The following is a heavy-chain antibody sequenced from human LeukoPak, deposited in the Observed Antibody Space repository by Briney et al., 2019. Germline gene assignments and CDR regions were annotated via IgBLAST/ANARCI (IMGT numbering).Heavy chain of an antibody. CDR3: AKDGYYHDSSGYYAEYFQH. D-gene: IGHD3-22*01. V-gene: IGHV3-21*01. CDR1: GFTFSSYS. Sequence: NPGGSLRLSCAASGFTFSSYSMNWVRQAPGKGLEWVSSISSSSSYIYYADSVKGRFTISRDNAKNSLYLQMNSLRAEDTAVYYCAKDGYYHDSSGYYAEYFQHWGQGTLVTVSS. J-gene: IGHJ1*01. CDR2: ISSSSSYI.